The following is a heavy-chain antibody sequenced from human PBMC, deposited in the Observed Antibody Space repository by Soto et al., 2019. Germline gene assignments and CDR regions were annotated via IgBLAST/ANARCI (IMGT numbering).Heavy chain of an antibody. CDR2: IIPIFGTA. Sequence: ASVKVSCKASGGTFSSYAISWVRQAPGQGLEWMGGIIPIFGTANYAQKFQGRVTITADKSTSTAYMELSSLRSEDTAVYYCARRGYYYDSSGYYYGFDPWGQGTLVTVSS. CDR1: GGTFSSYA. J-gene: IGHJ5*02. V-gene: IGHV1-69*06. CDR3: ARRGYYYDSSGYYYGFDP. D-gene: IGHD3-22*01.